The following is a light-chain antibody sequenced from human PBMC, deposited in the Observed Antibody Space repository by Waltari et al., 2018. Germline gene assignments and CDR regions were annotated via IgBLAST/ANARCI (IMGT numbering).Light chain of an antibody. V-gene: IGLV2-14*01. CDR1: SSDVGGYNY. CDR3: SSYTSSSTLV. J-gene: IGLJ1*01. Sequence: QSALTQPASVSGSPGQSITISCTGTSSDVGGYNYVSWYQQHPGKAPQLMIYEVSNRPSGVSNRFSGSKSGNTASLTISGLQAEDEADYYCSSYTSSSTLVFGTGTKVPVL. CDR2: EVS.